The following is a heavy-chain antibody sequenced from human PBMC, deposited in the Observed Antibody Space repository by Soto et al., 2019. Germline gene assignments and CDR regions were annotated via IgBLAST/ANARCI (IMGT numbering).Heavy chain of an antibody. CDR2: ISDSDNAT. J-gene: IGHJ4*02. D-gene: IGHD6-19*01. Sequence: EVQLLESGGGLVQPGGSLRLSCAASGFTLSSYAMTWVRQAPGKGLEWVSVISDSDNATYHADSVKGRLTISRDNSKNTLYLQLNSVRAEDTAVYYCAKGVSSSAWSASDSWGQGTLVTVSA. CDR1: GFTLSSYA. V-gene: IGHV3-23*01. CDR3: AKGVSSSAWSASDS.